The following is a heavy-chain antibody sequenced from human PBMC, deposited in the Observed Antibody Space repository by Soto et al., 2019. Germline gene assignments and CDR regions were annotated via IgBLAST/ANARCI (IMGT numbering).Heavy chain of an antibody. CDR3: AKVIDGGYVGYYYGMDV. V-gene: IGHV3-23*01. Sequence: GGSLRLSCAASGFTFSSYAMSWVRQAPGKGLEWVSAISGSGGSTYYADSVKGRFPISRDNSKNTLYLQMNSLRAEDTAVYYCAKVIDGGYVGYYYGMDVWGQGTTVTVSS. D-gene: IGHD5-12*01. CDR1: GFTFSSYA. CDR2: ISGSGGST. J-gene: IGHJ6*02.